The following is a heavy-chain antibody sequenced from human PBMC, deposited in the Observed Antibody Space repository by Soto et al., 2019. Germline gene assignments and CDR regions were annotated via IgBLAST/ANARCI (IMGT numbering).Heavy chain of an antibody. CDR3: ARTSYYGSADY. D-gene: IGHD3-10*01. CDR1: ADSIGAISSYY. V-gene: IGHV4-61*03. J-gene: IGHJ4*02. Sequence: SETLSLTCTDSADSIGAISSYYWSWIRQPPGKGLEWIVYIYYSGSTTYNPSLKSRVTILIDTSKSSFSLKLSSVTAADTAVYYCARTSYYGSADYWGQGTLVTVS. CDR2: IYYSGST.